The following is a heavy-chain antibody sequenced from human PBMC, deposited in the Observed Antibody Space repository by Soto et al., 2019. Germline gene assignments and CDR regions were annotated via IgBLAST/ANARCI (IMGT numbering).Heavy chain of an antibody. J-gene: IGHJ5*02. D-gene: IGHD2-15*01. V-gene: IGHV1-3*01. CDR1: GYTFTSYA. Sequence: QVQLVQSGAELKKPGASVRVSCRASGYTFTSYAIHWVRQAPGQRPEGVGWINVGKGNAQYSQKLQGRVTISRATSASTIYLELRSLTSEDTAVYYCAREGAVCGGKSWKHFWFDPWGQGSPFTVSS. CDR3: AREGAVCGGKSWKHFWFDP. CDR2: INVGKGNA.